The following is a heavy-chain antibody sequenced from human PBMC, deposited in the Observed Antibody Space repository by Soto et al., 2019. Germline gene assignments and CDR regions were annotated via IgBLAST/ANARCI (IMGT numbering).Heavy chain of an antibody. CDR1: GFTFSSYD. J-gene: IGHJ3*02. D-gene: IGHD1-26*01. CDR3: ARVGSYSTFDI. V-gene: IGHV3-13*01. Sequence: GGSLRLSCAASGFTFSSYDMHWVRQATGKGLEWVSAIGTAGDTYYPGSVKGRFTISRENAKNSLYLQMNSLRAEDTAVYYCARVGSYSTFDIWGQGTMVTVSS. CDR2: IGTAGDT.